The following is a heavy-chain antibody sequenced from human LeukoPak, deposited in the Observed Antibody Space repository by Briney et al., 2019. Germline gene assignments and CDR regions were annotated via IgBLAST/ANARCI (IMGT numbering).Heavy chain of an antibody. D-gene: IGHD3-10*01. Sequence: PGGSLRLSYAASGFTFSSYAMHWVRQAPGKGLEWVAVISYDGSNKYYADSVKGRFTISRDNSKNTLYLQMNSLRAEDTAVYYCARGPYYYGSGSYLPSFDYWGQGTLVTVSS. CDR3: ARGPYYYGSGSYLPSFDY. J-gene: IGHJ4*02. V-gene: IGHV3-30-3*01. CDR2: ISYDGSNK. CDR1: GFTFSSYA.